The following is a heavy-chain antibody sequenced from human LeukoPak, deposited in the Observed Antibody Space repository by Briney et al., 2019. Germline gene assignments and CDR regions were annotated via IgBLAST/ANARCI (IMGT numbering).Heavy chain of an antibody. D-gene: IGHD3-22*01. V-gene: IGHV3-21*01. Sequence: PGGSLRLSCAASGFTFSSYSMNWVRQAPGKGLEWVSSISSSGSYIYYADSMQGRFTISRDNSKNSLFLQMNSLRAEDMAVYYCARGLYPDYYDSSGSSPPEHWDQGTLVTVSS. CDR1: GFTFSSYS. CDR2: ISSSGSYI. J-gene: IGHJ1*01. CDR3: ARGLYPDYYDSSGSSPPEH.